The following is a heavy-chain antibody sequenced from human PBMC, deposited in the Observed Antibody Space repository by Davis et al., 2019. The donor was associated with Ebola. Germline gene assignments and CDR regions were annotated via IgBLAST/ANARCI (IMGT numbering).Heavy chain of an antibody. V-gene: IGHV4-39*01. CDR1: TFSSYA. CDR2: IYYSGST. J-gene: IGHJ6*03. CDR3: ARHEWDIVLMVYAGYYYYMDV. D-gene: IGHD2-8*01. Sequence: TFSSYAMSWVRQPPGKGLEWIGSIYYSGSTYYNPSLKSRVTISVDTSKNQFSLKLSSVTAADTAVYYCARHEWDIVLMVYAGYYYYMDVWGKGTTVTVSS.